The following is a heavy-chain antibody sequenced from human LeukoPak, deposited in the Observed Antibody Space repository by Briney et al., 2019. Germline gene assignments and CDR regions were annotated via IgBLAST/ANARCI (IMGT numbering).Heavy chain of an antibody. V-gene: IGHV3-48*04. CDR2: ISTSSSTI. J-gene: IGHJ6*03. CDR3: ARVPSGYTLGYGYYYYMDV. D-gene: IGHD5-18*01. CDR1: GFTFRDYT. Sequence: PGGSLRLSCAVSGFTFRDYTMTWVRQAPGKGLEWVSYISTSSSTIYYADSVKGRFTISRDNAKNALYLQMNSLRAEDTAVYYCARVPSGYTLGYGYYYYMDVWGKGTTVIVSS.